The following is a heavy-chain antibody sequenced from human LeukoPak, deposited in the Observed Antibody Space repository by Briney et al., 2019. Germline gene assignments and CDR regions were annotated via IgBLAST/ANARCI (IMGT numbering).Heavy chain of an antibody. Sequence: GRSLRLSCAASGFTFDDYAMHWVRQAPGKGLEWVSGISWNSGSIGYADSVKGRFTISRDNSKNTLYLQMNSLRAEGTAMYYCAKDRSYSGFEPLDYWGQGTLVTVSS. J-gene: IGHJ4*02. CDR2: ISWNSGSI. CDR3: AKDRSYSGFEPLDY. V-gene: IGHV3-9*01. D-gene: IGHD5-12*01. CDR1: GFTFDDYA.